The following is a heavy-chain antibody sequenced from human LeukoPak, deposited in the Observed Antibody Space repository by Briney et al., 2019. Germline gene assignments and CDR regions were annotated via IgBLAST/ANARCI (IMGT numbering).Heavy chain of an antibody. Sequence: GGSLRLSCAASGFTFSNAWMGWVHQAPGKGLEWVGRIKSKTDGGTTDYAAPVKGRFTISRDDSKNTLYLQMNSLKTEDTAVYYCTTDIVLMVYAIRCGYWGQGTLVTVSS. CDR1: GFTFSNAW. CDR2: IKSKTDGGTT. V-gene: IGHV3-15*01. CDR3: TTDIVLMVYAIRCGY. D-gene: IGHD2-8*01. J-gene: IGHJ4*02.